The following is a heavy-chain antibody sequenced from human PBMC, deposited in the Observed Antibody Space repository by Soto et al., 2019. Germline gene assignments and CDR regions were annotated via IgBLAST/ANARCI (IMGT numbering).Heavy chain of an antibody. CDR2: IIPIFGIA. J-gene: IGHJ4*02. V-gene: IGHV1-69*17. CDR1: GGTFSSYA. CDR3: ASTVAYYYDSSGDYYFDY. Sequence: QVQLVQSGAEVKKPGSSVKVSCKASGGTFSSYAISWVRQAPGQGLEWMGGIIPIFGIANYAQKFQGRVTITADKSPSTAYMELSSLRSEDTAVYYCASTVAYYYDSSGDYYFDYWGQGTLVTVSS. D-gene: IGHD3-22*01.